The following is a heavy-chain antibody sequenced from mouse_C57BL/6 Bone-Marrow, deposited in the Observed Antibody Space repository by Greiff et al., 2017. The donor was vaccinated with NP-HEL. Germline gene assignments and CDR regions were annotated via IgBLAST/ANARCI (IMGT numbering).Heavy chain of an antibody. D-gene: IGHD2-4*01. J-gene: IGHJ4*01. V-gene: IGHV1-76*01. Sequence: VQLQESGAELVRPGASVKLSCKASGYTFTDYYINWVKQRPGQGLEWIARIYPGSGNTYYNEKFKGKATLTAEKSSSTAYMQLSSLTSEDSAVYFCARWGDYEENYAMDDWGQGTSVTVSS. CDR1: GYTFTDYY. CDR3: ARWGDYEENYAMDD. CDR2: IYPGSGNT.